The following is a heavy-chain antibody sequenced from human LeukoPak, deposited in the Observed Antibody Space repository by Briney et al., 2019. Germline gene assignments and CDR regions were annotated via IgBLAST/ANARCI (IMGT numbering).Heavy chain of an antibody. CDR3: AKGVVPAADRYFDY. Sequence: GGSLRLSCAASGFTFSSYAMHWVRQAPGKGLEWVSAVSSGGGGTTYYADSVKGRFTISRDNSKNTLYLQLNSLRAEGTALYYCAKGVVPAADRYFDYWGQGTLVTVSS. CDR1: GFTFSSYA. CDR2: VSSGGGGTT. V-gene: IGHV3-23*01. D-gene: IGHD2-2*01. J-gene: IGHJ4*02.